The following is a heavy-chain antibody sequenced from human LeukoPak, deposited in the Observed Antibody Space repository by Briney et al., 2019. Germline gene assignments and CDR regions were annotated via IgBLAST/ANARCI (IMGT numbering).Heavy chain of an antibody. CDR1: GFTVSSNY. J-gene: IGHJ4*02. CDR3: AREPDFWSGYHF. Sequence: GGSLRLSCAASGFTVSSNYMSWVRQAPGKGLEWVSVIYSGGSTYYADSVKGRFTISRDNSKNTLYLQMNSLRAEDTAVYYCAREPDFWSGYHFWGQGTLVTVSS. CDR2: IYSGGST. D-gene: IGHD3-3*01. V-gene: IGHV3-53*01.